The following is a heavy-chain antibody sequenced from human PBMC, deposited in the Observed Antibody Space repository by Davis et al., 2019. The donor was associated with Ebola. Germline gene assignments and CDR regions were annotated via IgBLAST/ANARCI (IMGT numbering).Heavy chain of an antibody. D-gene: IGHD3-3*01. Sequence: SVKVSCKASGGTFSSYAISWVRQAPGQGLEWMGGIIPIFGTANYAQKFQGRVTITADESTSTAYMELSSLRSEDTAVYYCARGGYDFWSGYYLGFDYWGQGTLVTVSS. CDR2: IIPIFGTA. CDR1: GGTFSSYA. CDR3: ARGGYDFWSGYYLGFDY. V-gene: IGHV1-69*13. J-gene: IGHJ4*02.